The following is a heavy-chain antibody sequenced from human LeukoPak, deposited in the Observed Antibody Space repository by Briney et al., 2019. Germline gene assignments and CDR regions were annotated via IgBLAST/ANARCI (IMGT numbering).Heavy chain of an antibody. V-gene: IGHV4-39*07. CDR3: ARDVSPNGVVDY. CDR1: GGSISSGAYY. J-gene: IGHJ4*02. Sequence: PSETLSLTCTVSGGSISSGAYYGGWIRQPPGKGLEWMGSIYYSGSTYDNPSLKSRVTISVDTSRNQFSLKLSSVTAADTAVYYCARDVSPNGVVDYWGQGTLVTVSS. D-gene: IGHD2-8*01. CDR2: IYYSGST.